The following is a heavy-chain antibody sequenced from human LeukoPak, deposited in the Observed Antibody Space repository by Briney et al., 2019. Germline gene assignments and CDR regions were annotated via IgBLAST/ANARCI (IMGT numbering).Heavy chain of an antibody. J-gene: IGHJ4*02. CDR2: MNPNSGNT. V-gene: IGHV1-8*03. CDR1: GYTFTSYG. D-gene: IGHD6-13*01. Sequence: GASVKVSCKASGYTFTSYGINWVRQATGQGLEWMGWMNPNSGNTGYAQKFQGRVTITRNTSISTAYMELSSLRSEDTAVYYCARVGIAAAGIDYWGQGTLVTVSS. CDR3: ARVGIAAAGIDY.